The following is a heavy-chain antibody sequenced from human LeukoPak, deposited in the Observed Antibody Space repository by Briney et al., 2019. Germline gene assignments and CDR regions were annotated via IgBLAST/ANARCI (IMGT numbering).Heavy chain of an antibody. V-gene: IGHV3-21*01. CDR1: GFTFSSYE. J-gene: IGHJ4*02. D-gene: IGHD3-22*01. CDR2: ISRSSIYM. Sequence: GGSLRLSCAASGFTFSSYELNWLRQAPGKGLEWVSSISRSSIYMYYADSVKGRFTISRDNAKNSLYLQMNSLRAEDTAVYYCARGRYDSSGYYSIFDYWGQGTLVTVSS. CDR3: ARGRYDSSGYYSIFDY.